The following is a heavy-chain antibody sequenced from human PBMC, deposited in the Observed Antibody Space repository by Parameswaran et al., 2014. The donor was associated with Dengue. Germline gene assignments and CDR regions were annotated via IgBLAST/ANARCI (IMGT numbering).Heavy chain of an antibody. Sequence: WVRQAPGQGLEWMGGIIPIFGTANYAQKFQGRVTITADESTSTAYMELSSLRSEDTAVYYCARDGVVAATEGYFDYWGQGTLVTVSS. CDR2: IIPIFGTA. CDR3: ARDGVVAATEGYFDY. J-gene: IGHJ4*02. V-gene: IGHV1-69*01. D-gene: IGHD2-15*01.